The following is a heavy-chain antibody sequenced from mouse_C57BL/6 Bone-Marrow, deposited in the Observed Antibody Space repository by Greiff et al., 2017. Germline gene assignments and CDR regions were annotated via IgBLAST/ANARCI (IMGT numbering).Heavy chain of an antibody. CDR1: GFTFSSYA. CDR3: ARRYSNFHY. J-gene: IGHJ2*01. D-gene: IGHD2-5*01. Sequence: EVKVVESGGGLVKPGGSLKLSCAASGFTFSSYAMSWVRQTPEKRLEWVATISAGGSYTYYPDNVKGRFTISRDNAKNNLYLQMSHLKSEDTAMYYCARRYSNFHYWGQGTTLTVSS. V-gene: IGHV5-4*03. CDR2: ISAGGSYT.